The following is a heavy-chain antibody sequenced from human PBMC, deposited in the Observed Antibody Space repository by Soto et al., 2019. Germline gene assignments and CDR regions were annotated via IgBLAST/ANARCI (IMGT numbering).Heavy chain of an antibody. D-gene: IGHD2-21*02. V-gene: IGHV3-30-3*01. J-gene: IGHJ6*02. CDR1: GFTFSSYA. CDR3: ASEVAYCGGDCYYGYGMDV. CDR2: ISYDGSNK. Sequence: GGSLRLSCAASGFTFSSYAMHWVRQAPGKGLEWVAVISYDGSNKYYADSVKGRFTISRDNSKNTLYLQMNSLRAEDTAVYYCASEVAYCGGDCYYGYGMDVWGQGTTVTVSS.